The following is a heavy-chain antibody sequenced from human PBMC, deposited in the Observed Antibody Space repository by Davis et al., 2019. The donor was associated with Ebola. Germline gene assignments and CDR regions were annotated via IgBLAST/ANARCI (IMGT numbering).Heavy chain of an antibody. Sequence: MPGGSLRLSCAVYGGSFSGYYWSWIRQPPGKGLEWIAYIYYSGSTNYNPSLKSRVTISVDTSKNQFSLKLSSVTAADTAVYYCARQSIAARYYGMDVWGQGTTVTVSS. CDR3: ARQSIAARYYGMDV. J-gene: IGHJ6*02. D-gene: IGHD6-6*01. V-gene: IGHV4-59*01. CDR2: IYYSGST. CDR1: GGSFSGYY.